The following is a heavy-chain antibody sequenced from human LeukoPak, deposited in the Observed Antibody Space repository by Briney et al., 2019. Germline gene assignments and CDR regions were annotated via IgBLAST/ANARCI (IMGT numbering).Heavy chain of an antibody. Sequence: GGSLRLSCAASGFSFSSYAMNWVRQAPGKGLEWVSYISSSGSTIYYADSVKGRFTISRDNAKNSLYLQMNSLRAEDTAVYYCATYYDILTGYNLFDYWGQGTLVTVSS. J-gene: IGHJ4*02. V-gene: IGHV3-48*03. D-gene: IGHD3-9*01. CDR3: ATYYDILTGYNLFDY. CDR2: ISSSGSTI. CDR1: GFSFSSYA.